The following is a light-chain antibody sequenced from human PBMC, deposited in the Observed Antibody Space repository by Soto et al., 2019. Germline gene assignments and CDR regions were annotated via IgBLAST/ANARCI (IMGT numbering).Light chain of an antibody. CDR1: QSVSSSY. V-gene: IGKV3-15*01. Sequence: ESVLTQSPGTLSLSPGERATLSCRASQSVSSSYLAWYQQKPGQAPRLLLYGASTRATGVPPRFSGGGSGTEFTLTISSLQSEDSAIYYCQQYKSWPPITFGQGTRLEIK. CDR3: QQYKSWPPIT. CDR2: GAS. J-gene: IGKJ5*01.